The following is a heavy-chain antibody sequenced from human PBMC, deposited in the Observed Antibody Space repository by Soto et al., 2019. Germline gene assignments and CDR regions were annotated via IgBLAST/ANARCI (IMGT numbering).Heavy chain of an antibody. J-gene: IGHJ6*02. CDR3: VKGCSGKYYYSYNGVDV. V-gene: IGHV3-64D*06. CDR2: ISDTGGST. Sequence: GGSLRLSCAGSGFNFNNFAMHWVRQAPGTGLEYVSSISDTGGSTFHADSVKGRFIISRDNSKGTLFLQMSSLRVEDTAVYYCVKGCSGKYYYSYNGVDVWGQGTKVTVSS. D-gene: IGHD1-26*01. CDR1: GFNFNNFA.